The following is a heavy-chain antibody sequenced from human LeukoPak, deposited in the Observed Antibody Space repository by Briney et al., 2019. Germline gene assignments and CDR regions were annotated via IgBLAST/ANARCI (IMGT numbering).Heavy chain of an antibody. CDR1: GFTFSTYA. CDR3: AREVSGAFDT. J-gene: IGHJ3*02. V-gene: IGHV3-30*01. Sequence: GGSLRLSCAASGFTFSTYAMHWVRQAPGKGLEWVAIMSFDGTDKYCADSVKGRFTISRDNSKNTLFLQLNSLRSDDTAVYFCAREVSGAFDTWGQGTMVTVSS. CDR2: MSFDGTDK.